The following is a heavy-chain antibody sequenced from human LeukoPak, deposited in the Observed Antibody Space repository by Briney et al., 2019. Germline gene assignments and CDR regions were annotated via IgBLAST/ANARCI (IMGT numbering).Heavy chain of an antibody. CDR2: IKQDGSEK. V-gene: IGHV3-7*03. J-gene: IGHJ4*02. CDR1: GFTFSSYW. Sequence: QAGGSLRLSCAASGFTFSSYWMSWVRQAPGKGLEWVANIKQDGSEKYYVDSVKGRFTISRDNAKNSLYLQMNSLRAEDTAVYYCTKGVLGYSVPFLDCWGQGALVTVSS. D-gene: IGHD3-10*02. CDR3: TKGVLGYSVPFLDC.